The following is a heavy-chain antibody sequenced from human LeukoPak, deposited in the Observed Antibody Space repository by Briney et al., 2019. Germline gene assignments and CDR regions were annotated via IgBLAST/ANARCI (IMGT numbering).Heavy chain of an antibody. V-gene: IGHV1-2*02. D-gene: IGHD3-10*01. CDR1: GYTFTGYY. J-gene: IGHJ4*02. Sequence: ASVKVSCKASGYTFTGYYMHWVRQAPGQGLEWMGWINPNSGGTNYAQKFQGRVTMTRDTSISTAYMELSRLRSDDTAVYYCARAVRGYYGSGSYSRFDYWGQGTLVTVSS. CDR2: INPNSGGT. CDR3: ARAVRGYYGSGSYSRFDY.